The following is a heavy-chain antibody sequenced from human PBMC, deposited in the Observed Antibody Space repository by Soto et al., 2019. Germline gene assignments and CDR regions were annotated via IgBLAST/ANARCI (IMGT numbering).Heavy chain of an antibody. CDR2: IFWDDDK. D-gene: IGHD2-15*01. J-gene: IGHJ4*02. CDR1: GFSLTTSGVG. CDR3: ADRRIGDFDY. Sequence: QITLKESGPTLVKPTQTLTLTCTFSGFSLTTSGVGVGWIRQPPGKALEWLALIFWDDDKRYSPSLKTRLSITKDPSKYQVVLTMTNVDPVDTGTYYCADRRIGDFDYRGQGTLVTVSS. V-gene: IGHV2-5*02.